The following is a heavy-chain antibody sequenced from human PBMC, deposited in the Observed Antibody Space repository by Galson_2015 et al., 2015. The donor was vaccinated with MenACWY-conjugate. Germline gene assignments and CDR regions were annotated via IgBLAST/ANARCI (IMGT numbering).Heavy chain of an antibody. CDR2: INPGGSST. D-gene: IGHD1-26*01. J-gene: IGHJ4*02. CDR1: GFIFNTYW. V-gene: IGHV3-74*01. CDR3: AKTRGASFYFDS. Sequence: SLRLSCAASGFIFNTYWMHWVRQAPGKGLVWVSRINPGGSSTTYAHPVKDRFTISRDNTKNTLYLQMNSLRPEDTAVFYCAKTRGASFYFDSWGQGTLVTVSS.